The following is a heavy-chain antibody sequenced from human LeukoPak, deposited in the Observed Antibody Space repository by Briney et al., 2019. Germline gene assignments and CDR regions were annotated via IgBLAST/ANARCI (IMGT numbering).Heavy chain of an antibody. D-gene: IGHD3-22*01. CDR2: IYSGGST. J-gene: IGHJ4*02. CDR3: ARVGYYESSGYYEY. V-gene: IGHV3-53*05. CDR1: GFTFSSNY. Sequence: GGSLRLSCAASGFTFSSNYMSWVRQAPGKGLEWVSVIYSGGSTYYAESVKGRFTISRDNSKNTLYLQMNSLRAEDTAVYYCARVGYYESSGYYEYWGQGTLVTVSS.